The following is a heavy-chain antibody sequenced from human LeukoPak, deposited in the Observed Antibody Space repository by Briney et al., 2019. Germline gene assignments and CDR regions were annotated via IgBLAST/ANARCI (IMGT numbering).Heavy chain of an antibody. V-gene: IGHV4-38-2*02. J-gene: IGHJ4*02. D-gene: IGHD6-6*01. CDR3: ARDVGARLPGY. CDR1: GYSISSGYY. Sequence: PSETLSLTCTVSGYSISSGYYWGWIRQPPGKGLEWIGSIYHSGSTYYNPSLKSRVTISVDTSKNQFSLKLDSVTAADTAIYYCARDVGARLPGYWGQGILVTVSS. CDR2: IYHSGST.